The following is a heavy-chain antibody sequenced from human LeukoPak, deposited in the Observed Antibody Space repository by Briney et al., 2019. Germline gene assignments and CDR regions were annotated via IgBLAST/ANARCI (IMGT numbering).Heavy chain of an antibody. Sequence: GGSLRLSCAASGFTFDDYAMRWVRQAPGKGLEWVSGISWNSGSIGYADSVKGRFTISRDNAKNSLYLQMNSLRAEDTALYYCAKGVWGYSYGSYFDYWGQGTLVTVSS. V-gene: IGHV3-9*01. CDR3: AKGVWGYSYGSYFDY. CDR1: GFTFDDYA. J-gene: IGHJ4*02. CDR2: ISWNSGSI. D-gene: IGHD5-18*01.